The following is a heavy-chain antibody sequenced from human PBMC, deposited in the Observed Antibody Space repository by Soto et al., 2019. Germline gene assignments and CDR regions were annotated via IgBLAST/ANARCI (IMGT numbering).Heavy chain of an antibody. CDR2: INAGNGNT. CDR3: ARFVFGKQFDY. Sequence: ASVKVSCKASGYTFTSYAMHWVRQAPGQRLEWMGWINAGNGNTKYSQKFQGRVTITRDTSASTAYMELSSLRSEDTTVYYCARFVFGKQFDYWGQGTLVTVSS. V-gene: IGHV1-3*01. CDR1: GYTFTSYA. J-gene: IGHJ4*02. D-gene: IGHD3-10*02.